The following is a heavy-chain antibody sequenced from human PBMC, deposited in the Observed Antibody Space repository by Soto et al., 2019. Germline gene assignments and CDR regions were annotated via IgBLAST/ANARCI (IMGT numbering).Heavy chain of an antibody. Sequence: ASVKVSCKASGYPFTDYNMNRVRQAPGQGLEWVGWINPNSGATSYAQRFQGRVTMTRDTSISTAYMELSRLTSDDTAVYYCAREGGDIVQMVYALPWYWGQGTLVTVSS. J-gene: IGHJ4*02. CDR2: INPNSGAT. CDR1: GYPFTDYN. CDR3: AREGGDIVQMVYALPWY. D-gene: IGHD2-8*01. V-gene: IGHV1-2*02.